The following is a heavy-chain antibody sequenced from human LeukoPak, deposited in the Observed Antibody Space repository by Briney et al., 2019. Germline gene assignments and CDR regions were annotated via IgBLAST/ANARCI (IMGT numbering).Heavy chain of an antibody. CDR2: ISGYNGNI. V-gene: IGHV1-18*01. D-gene: IGHD5-18*01. Sequence: ASVKVSCKASGYTFTSYGISWVRQAPGQGLEWMGWISGYNGNINYAQKFQGRVTMTTDTSTSTAYMELRSLRSDDTAVYYCARESRGYRYGYYYYYDMDVWGQGTTVTVSS. CDR3: ARESRGYRYGYYYYYDMDV. J-gene: IGHJ6*02. CDR1: GYTFTSYG.